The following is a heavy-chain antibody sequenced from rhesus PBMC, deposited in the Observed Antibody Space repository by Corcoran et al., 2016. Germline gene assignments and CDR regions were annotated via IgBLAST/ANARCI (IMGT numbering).Heavy chain of an antibody. CDR3: ARGLYSSGWDAFDF. J-gene: IGHJ3*01. CDR2: DEPEDGET. D-gene: IGHD6-31*01. V-gene: IGHV1-111*02. CDR1: GSTFTDHY. Sequence: EVQLVQSGAEVQKPGATVKISCKASGSTFTDHYLHWVRQAPGNGLEWRGEDEPEDGETDYTQKFQDRVTITAEMSTDTAYMELSSLRSEDTAVYYCARGLYSSGWDAFDFWGQGLRVTVSS.